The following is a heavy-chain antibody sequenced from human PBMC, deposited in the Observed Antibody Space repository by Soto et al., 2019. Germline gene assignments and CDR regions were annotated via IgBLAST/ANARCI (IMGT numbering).Heavy chain of an antibody. CDR3: ARTNYDFWSGYYRFDP. V-gene: IGHV2-26*01. J-gene: IGHJ5*02. CDR2: IFSNDEK. Sequence: SGPTLVNPTETLTLTFTVSGVSLSNCIRGGRGIRHPPGKALEWLAHIFSNDEKSYSTSLKSRLTISKDTSKSQVVLTMTNMDPVDTATYYCARTNYDFWSGYYRFDPWGQGTLVTAPQ. CDR1: GVSLSNCIRG. D-gene: IGHD3-3*01.